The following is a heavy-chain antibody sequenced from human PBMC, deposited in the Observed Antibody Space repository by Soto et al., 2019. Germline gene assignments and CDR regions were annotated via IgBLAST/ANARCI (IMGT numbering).Heavy chain of an antibody. V-gene: IGHV2-5*02. Sequence: QITLKESGPTLVKPTQTLALNCTFSGFSFNTRGVGVAWIRQPPGKALEWLAVTYWDADRRYRPSLTDRLTITKDISTNQVDLTMTNMDPVDPGTCYCAHLVPGPLSFAYWGQGALVTVSS. D-gene: IGHD6-19*01. CDR2: TYWDADR. CDR3: AHLVPGPLSFAY. CDR1: GFSFNTRGVG. J-gene: IGHJ1*01.